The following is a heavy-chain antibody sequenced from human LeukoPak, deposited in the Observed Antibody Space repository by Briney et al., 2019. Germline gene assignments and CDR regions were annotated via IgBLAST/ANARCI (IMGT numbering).Heavy chain of an antibody. CDR1: GFTFSSYG. Sequence: PGGSLRLSCAASGFTFSSYGMHWVRQAPGKGLEWVAFIRYDGSNKYYADSVKGRFTISRDNSKNTLYLQMNSLRAEDTAVYYCAKVGGRSGGGFDYWGQGTLVTVSS. D-gene: IGHD4-23*01. CDR3: AKVGGRSGGGFDY. J-gene: IGHJ4*02. V-gene: IGHV3-30*02. CDR2: IRYDGSNK.